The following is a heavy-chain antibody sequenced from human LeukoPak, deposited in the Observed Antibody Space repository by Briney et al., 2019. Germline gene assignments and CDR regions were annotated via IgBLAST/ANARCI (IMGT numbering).Heavy chain of an antibody. CDR2: ITYDGSNQ. CDR3: ARESGRGGYDIGL. V-gene: IGHV3-30-3*01. Sequence: GGSLRLSCAASGFTFSSYAVHWVRQAPGKGLEWVAVITYDGSNQYYADSVKGRFTISRDNSKSTLFLQMNSLRVEDTAAYFCARESGRGGYDIGLWGQGTLVTVSS. CDR1: GFTFSSYA. D-gene: IGHD3-9*01. J-gene: IGHJ5*02.